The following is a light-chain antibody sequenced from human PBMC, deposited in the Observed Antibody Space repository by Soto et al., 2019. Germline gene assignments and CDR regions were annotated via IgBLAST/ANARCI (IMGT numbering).Light chain of an antibody. J-gene: IGLJ3*02. Sequence: QSALTQPASVSGSPGKSITISCSGTSSDVGGYNYVSWHQQHPGKAPKLLIYEVSNRPSGVSNRFSGSKSGITASLTISGLQTEDEAEYYCSSYTSSSTVVFGGGTNLTVL. CDR2: EVS. CDR1: SSDVGGYNY. V-gene: IGLV2-14*01. CDR3: SSYTSSSTVV.